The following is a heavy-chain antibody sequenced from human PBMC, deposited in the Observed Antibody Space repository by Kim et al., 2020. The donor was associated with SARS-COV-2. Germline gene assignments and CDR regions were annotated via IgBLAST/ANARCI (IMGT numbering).Heavy chain of an antibody. CDR2: ISAYNGNT. CDR1: GYTFTSYG. CDR3: ARDLGPIPGIAVAGTILGY. Sequence: ASVKVSCKASGYTFTSYGISWVRQAPGQGLEWMGWISAYNGNTNYAQKLQGRVTMTTDTSTSTAYMELRSLRSDDTAVYYCARDLGPIPGIAVAGTILGYWGQGTLVTVSS. J-gene: IGHJ4*02. V-gene: IGHV1-18*04. D-gene: IGHD6-19*01.